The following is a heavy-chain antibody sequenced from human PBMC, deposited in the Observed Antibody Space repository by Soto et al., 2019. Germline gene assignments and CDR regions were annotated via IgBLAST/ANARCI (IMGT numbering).Heavy chain of an antibody. D-gene: IGHD3-10*01. V-gene: IGHV4-4*02. CDR3: ARDRDTMVRGVMDSSYGMDV. J-gene: IGHJ6*02. CDR2: IYHSGST. CDR1: GGSISSSNW. Sequence: SETLSLTCAVSGGSISSSNWWSWVRQPPGKGLEWIGEIYHSGSTNYNLSLKSRVTISVDKSKNQFSLKLSSVTAADTAVYYCARDRDTMVRGVMDSSYGMDVWGQGTTVT.